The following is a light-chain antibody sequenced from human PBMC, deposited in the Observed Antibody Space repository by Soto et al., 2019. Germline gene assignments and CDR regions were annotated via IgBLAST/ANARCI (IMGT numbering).Light chain of an antibody. V-gene: IGLV2-14*01. CDR2: DVS. CDR1: SSDVGGYNY. CDR3: SSYTSSSTLL. J-gene: IGLJ1*01. Sequence: VLTQAASVSGFPGQSITISCTGKSSDVGGYNYVSWYQQHPGKAPKLMIYDVSNRPSGVSNRFSGSKSGNTASLTISGLQAEDEADYYCSSYTSSSTLLFGTGTKVTVL.